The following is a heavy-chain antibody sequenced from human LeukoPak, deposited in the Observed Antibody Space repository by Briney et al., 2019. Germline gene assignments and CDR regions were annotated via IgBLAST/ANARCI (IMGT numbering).Heavy chain of an antibody. J-gene: IGHJ3*02. CDR1: GGSISSYY. Sequence: SETLSLTCTVSGGSISSYYWSWIRQPPGKGLEWIGYIYYSGSTYYNPSLKSRVTISVDTSKNQFSLKLSSVTAADTAVYYCARDMTTVTYAFDIWGQGTMVTVSS. V-gene: IGHV4-59*12. D-gene: IGHD4-11*01. CDR2: IYYSGST. CDR3: ARDMTTVTYAFDI.